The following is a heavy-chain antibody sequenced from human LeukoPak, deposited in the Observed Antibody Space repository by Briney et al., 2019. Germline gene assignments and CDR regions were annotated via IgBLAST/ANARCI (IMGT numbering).Heavy chain of an antibody. CDR2: IRSKEYGGTT. D-gene: IGHD2-2*03. CDR3: SRDRGIGYPSKWGGGLYSFDS. V-gene: IGHV3-49*04. CDR1: GFTVSSNS. J-gene: IGHJ4*02. Sequence: GGSLRLSCTVSGFTVSSNSMSWVCQAPGKGLEWVAFIRSKEYGGTTEYAASVKDRFTISRDDSRAIAYLQMNSLKTEDTAVYYCSRDRGIGYPSKWGGGLYSFDSWGQGTRVTVSS.